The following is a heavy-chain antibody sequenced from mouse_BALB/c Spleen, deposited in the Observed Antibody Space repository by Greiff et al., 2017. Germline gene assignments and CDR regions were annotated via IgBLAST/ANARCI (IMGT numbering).Heavy chain of an antibody. CDR3: AGEENYYGDEEGAMDY. CDR1: GFTFSSYA. Sequence: EVKLVESGGGLVKPGGSLKLSCAASGFTFSSYAMSWVRQSPEKRLEWVAEISSGGSYTYYPDTVTGRFTISRDNAKNTLYLEMSSLRSEDTAMYYCAGEENYYGDEEGAMDYWGQGTSVTVSS. CDR2: ISSGGSYT. D-gene: IGHD2-13*01. J-gene: IGHJ4*01. V-gene: IGHV5-9-4*01.